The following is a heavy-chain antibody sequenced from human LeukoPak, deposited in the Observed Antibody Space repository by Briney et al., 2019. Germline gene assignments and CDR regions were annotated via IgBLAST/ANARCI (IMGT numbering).Heavy chain of an antibody. Sequence: PSETLSLTCTVSGDSISSSNYYWGWIRQPPGKGLEWIGSIYYSGSTYYNPSLKSRVTISVDTSENQFSLKLSSVTAADTAVYYCARQLGRNYYDILPDAFDIWGQGTMVTVSS. CDR2: IYYSGST. D-gene: IGHD3-22*01. CDR1: GDSISSSNYY. CDR3: ARQLGRNYYDILPDAFDI. V-gene: IGHV4-39*01. J-gene: IGHJ3*02.